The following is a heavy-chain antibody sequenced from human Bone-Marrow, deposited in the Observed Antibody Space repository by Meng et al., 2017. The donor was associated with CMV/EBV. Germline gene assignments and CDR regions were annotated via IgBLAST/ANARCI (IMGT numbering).Heavy chain of an antibody. CDR3: ARDSIRYCSSTSCYDGMDV. D-gene: IGHD2-2*01. CDR1: GGSISSYY. Sequence: SETLPLTCTGSGGSISSYYWSWIRQPPGKGLEWIEYIYYSGSTNYNPALKSRVTISVDTSKNQFSLKMSSVTAADTDVYYRARDSIRYCSSTSCYDGMDVWGQGTTVTVSS. CDR2: IYYSGST. V-gene: IGHV4-59*01. J-gene: IGHJ6*02.